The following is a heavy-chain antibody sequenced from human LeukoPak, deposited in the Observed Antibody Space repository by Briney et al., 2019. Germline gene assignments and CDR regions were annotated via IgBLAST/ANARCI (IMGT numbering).Heavy chain of an antibody. V-gene: IGHV3-30-3*01. CDR3: ARDGQLDY. D-gene: IGHD3/OR15-3a*01. Sequence: PGGSLRLSCAASGFTFSSYAMHWVRQAPGKGLEWVAAISSGGNSKYYADSVKGRFTISRDNSRSTVYLQVNSLRPEETAVYYCARDGQLDYWGQGTLVTVSS. CDR1: GFTFSSYA. J-gene: IGHJ4*02. CDR2: ISSGGNSK.